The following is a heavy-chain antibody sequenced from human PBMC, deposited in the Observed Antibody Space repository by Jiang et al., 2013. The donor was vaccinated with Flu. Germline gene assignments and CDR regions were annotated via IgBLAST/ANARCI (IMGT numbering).Heavy chain of an antibody. CDR2: ISAYNGNT. J-gene: IGHJ3*02. V-gene: IGHV1-18*04. Sequence: GAEVKKPGASVKVSCKASGYTFTSYGISWVRQAPGQGLEWMGWISAYNGNTNYAQKLQGRVTMTTDTSTSTAYMELRSLRSDDTAVYYCARDGGGSGYQIAGSDAFDIWGQGTMATVSS. D-gene: IGHD3-22*01. CDR1: GYTFTSYG. CDR3: ARDGGGSGYQIAGSDAFDI.